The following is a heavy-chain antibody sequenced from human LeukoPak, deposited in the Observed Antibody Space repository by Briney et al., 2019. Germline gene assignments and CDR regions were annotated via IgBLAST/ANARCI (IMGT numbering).Heavy chain of an antibody. CDR1: GYTFTGYY. V-gene: IGHV1-2*06. Sequence: ASVKVSCKASGYTFTGYYLHWVRQAPGQGLEWMGRINPNSGGTNYAQKFQGRVTMTRDTSISTAYMELSRLRSDDTAVYYCARDLAVPNNWFDPWGQGTLVTVSS. CDR2: INPNSGGT. J-gene: IGHJ5*02. D-gene: IGHD3-10*02. CDR3: ARDLAVPNNWFDP.